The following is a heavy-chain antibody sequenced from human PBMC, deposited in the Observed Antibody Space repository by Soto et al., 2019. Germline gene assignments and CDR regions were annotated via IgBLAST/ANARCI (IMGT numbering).Heavy chain of an antibody. J-gene: IGHJ2*01. CDR2: ITTDGTKQ. V-gene: IGHV3-30*04. D-gene: IGHD1-26*01. CDR3: AKRRILGAQGMAYLDL. Sequence: QVQLVESGGGVVQPGRSLRLSCAASGFTFNTYAMHWVRQAPGKGLEWVAVITTDGTKQYYADSVKGRFTISRDNSKNTLYLQMTSLGLEDMSIYHWAKRRILGAQGMAYLDLWGRGTRLTVSS. CDR1: GFTFNTYA.